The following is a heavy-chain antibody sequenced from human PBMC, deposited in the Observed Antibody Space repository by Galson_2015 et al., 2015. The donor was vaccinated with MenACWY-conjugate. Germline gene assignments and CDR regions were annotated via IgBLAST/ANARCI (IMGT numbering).Heavy chain of an antibody. V-gene: IGHV3-74*01. J-gene: IGHJ4*02. CDR3: ARTGGSPPRGFDY. CDR1: GFTFTTYW. CDR2: INSDGSST. D-gene: IGHD1-26*01. Sequence: SLILSCAASGFTFTTYWMHWVRQVPGKGLVWVSRINSDGSSTNYADSVKGRFTISRDNAKNTLYLQMNSLRAEDTAVYYCARTGGSPPRGFDYWGQGTLVTVSS.